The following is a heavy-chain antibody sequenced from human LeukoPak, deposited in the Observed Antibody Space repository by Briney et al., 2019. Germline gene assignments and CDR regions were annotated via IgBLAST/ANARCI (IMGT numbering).Heavy chain of an antibody. Sequence: GRSLRLSCAASGFTFSSYATHWVRQAPGKGLEWVAVISYDGSNKYYADSVKGRFTISRDNSKNTLYLQMNSLRAEDTAVYYCANDEGWDYYGSGTNYWGQGTLVTVSS. J-gene: IGHJ4*02. CDR1: GFTFSSYA. CDR2: ISYDGSNK. V-gene: IGHV3-30-3*02. CDR3: ANDEGWDYYGSGTNY. D-gene: IGHD3-10*01.